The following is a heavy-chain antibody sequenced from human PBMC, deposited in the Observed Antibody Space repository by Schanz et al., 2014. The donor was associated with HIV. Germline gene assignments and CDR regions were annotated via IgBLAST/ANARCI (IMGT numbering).Heavy chain of an antibody. CDR2: INQDKSDK. CDR1: GFIFRSYA. V-gene: IGHV3-7*01. Sequence: EVHLVESGGGMVQPGGSLRLSCATSGFIFRSYAVHWVRQAPGKGLEWVAHINQDKSDKRHLYSVRGRFTVSRDNTKNSLFLPMSSLSADDTAIYYCVRGDPIGSFWGQGTLVTVSS. J-gene: IGHJ4*02. D-gene: IGHD2-21*02. CDR3: VRGDPIGSF.